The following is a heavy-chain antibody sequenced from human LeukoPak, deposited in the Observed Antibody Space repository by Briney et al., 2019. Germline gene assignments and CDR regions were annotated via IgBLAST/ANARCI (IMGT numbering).Heavy chain of an antibody. Sequence: SGPTLVNPTQTLTLTCTFSGFSLSTSGVGVGWIRHPPGKALEWLALIYSDDDKPYRTSLKSSLTITKDTSKNKVVLTMTNMDPVDTATYYCARAYDILTGYSPFDYWGQGTLVTVSS. D-gene: IGHD3-9*01. J-gene: IGHJ4*02. CDR3: ARAYDILTGYSPFDY. CDR2: IYSDDDK. V-gene: IGHV2-5*02. CDR1: GFSLSTSGVG.